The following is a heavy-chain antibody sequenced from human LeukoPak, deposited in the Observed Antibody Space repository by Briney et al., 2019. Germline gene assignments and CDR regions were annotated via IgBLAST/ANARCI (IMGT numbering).Heavy chain of an antibody. V-gene: IGHV1-69*05. CDR2: IIPIFGTA. CDR3: ARDRGGHFDY. CDR1: GGTFSNYA. J-gene: IGHJ4*02. D-gene: IGHD3-10*01. Sequence: WASVKVSCKASGGTFSNYALSWVRQAPGEGLEWMGGIIPIFGTANYAQEFQCRVTITTDESTNTAYMELSSLRSEDTAVYYCARDRGGHFDYWGQGTLVTVSS.